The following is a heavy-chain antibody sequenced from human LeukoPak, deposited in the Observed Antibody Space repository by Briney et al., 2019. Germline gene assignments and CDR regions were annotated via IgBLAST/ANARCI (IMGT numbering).Heavy chain of an antibody. D-gene: IGHD6-13*01. CDR2: IYYSGST. V-gene: IGHV4-39*07. CDR1: GGSISSSSYY. CDR3: ARAPGSSWYSYANFDY. Sequence: PSETLSLTCTVSGGSISSSSYYWGWIRQPPGKGLEWIGSIYYSGSTYYNPSLKSRVTISVDTSKNQFSLKLSSVTAADTAVYYCARAPGSSWYSYANFDYWGQGTLVTVSS. J-gene: IGHJ4*02.